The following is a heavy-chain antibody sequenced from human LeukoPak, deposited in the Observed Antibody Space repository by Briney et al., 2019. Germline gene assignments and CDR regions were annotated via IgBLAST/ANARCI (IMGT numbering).Heavy chain of an antibody. CDR1: GLSFSTFA. CDR3: ARASWVSTTDAVR. J-gene: IGHJ4*02. Sequence: PGGSLRLSCAASGLSFSTFAMSWVRQGPARGVEWVSSLRGNGETFYAESVKGRFTLSSDSSRNTVYLHLNNLKVEDTAMYYCARASWVSTTDAVRWGQGTLVTVSS. D-gene: IGHD1-14*01. V-gene: IGHV3-23*01. CDR2: LRGNGET.